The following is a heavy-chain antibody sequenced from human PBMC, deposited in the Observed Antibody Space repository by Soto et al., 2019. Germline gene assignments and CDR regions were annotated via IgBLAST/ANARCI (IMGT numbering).Heavy chain of an antibody. J-gene: IGHJ4*02. CDR3: VAGQYFFDY. CDR2: ISYDGSNK. Sequence: QVQLVESGGGVVQPGRSLRLSCAASGFSFSSYGMQWVRQAPGKGLEWVAVISYDGSNKYYEDSMKDRFTISRDKSKKTLYLQMNSLRADDTAVYYCVAGQYFFDYCGQGTLVTVSS. V-gene: IGHV3-30*03. D-gene: IGHD6-19*01. CDR1: GFSFSSYG.